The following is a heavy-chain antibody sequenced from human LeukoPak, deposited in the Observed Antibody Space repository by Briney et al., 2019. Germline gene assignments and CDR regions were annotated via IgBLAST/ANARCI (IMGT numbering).Heavy chain of an antibody. CDR1: GGTFSSYA. CDR3: ARQILEWLNRGDYYYYYMDV. V-gene: IGHV1-69*13. CDR2: IIPIFGTA. D-gene: IGHD3-3*01. J-gene: IGHJ6*03. Sequence: SVKVSCKASGGTFSSYAIGWVRQAPGQGLEWMGGIIPIFGTANYAQKFQGRVTITADESTSTAYMELSSLRSEDTAVYYCARQILEWLNRGDYYYYYMDVWGKGTTVTVSS.